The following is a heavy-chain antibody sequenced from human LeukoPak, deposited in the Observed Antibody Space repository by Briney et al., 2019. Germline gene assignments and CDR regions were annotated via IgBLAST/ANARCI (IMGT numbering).Heavy chain of an antibody. CDR1: GFTFRNYW. D-gene: IGHD1-26*01. Sequence: PGGSLRLSCAASGFTFRNYWMSWVRQAPGKGLEWVSSISSTSSDIHYADSVKGRFTISRDNAKNSLYLQMNSLRAEDTAVYYCARAFGVVGATNPGYWGQGTLVTVSS. CDR3: ARAFGVVGATNPGY. V-gene: IGHV3-21*01. CDR2: ISSTSSDI. J-gene: IGHJ4*02.